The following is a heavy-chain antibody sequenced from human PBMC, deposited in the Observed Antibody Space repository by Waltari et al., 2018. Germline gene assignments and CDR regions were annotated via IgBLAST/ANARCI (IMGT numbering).Heavy chain of an antibody. Sequence: QVQLQQWGAGRLKPSETLSLTCAVYGGSFSGYSWSWIRKPPGKGLEWIGEINHSGSTNYNPSLKNRVTISVDTSKNQFSLKLSSVTAADTAVYYCARVTIFGVVIPRYYFDYWGQGTLVTVSS. CDR1: GGSFSGYS. D-gene: IGHD3-3*01. V-gene: IGHV4-34*01. CDR2: INHSGST. J-gene: IGHJ4*02. CDR3: ARVTIFGVVIPRYYFDY.